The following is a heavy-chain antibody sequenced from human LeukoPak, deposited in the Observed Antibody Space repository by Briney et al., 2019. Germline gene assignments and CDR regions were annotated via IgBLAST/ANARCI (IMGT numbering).Heavy chain of an antibody. CDR3: ASSVVTAFYYYMDV. J-gene: IGHJ6*03. Sequence: SVKVSRKASGGTFSSYAISWVRQAPGQGLEWMGGIFPIFGTSTYAQKFQGRVTITADESTSTANMQLSSLRSEDTAVYYCASSVVTAFYYYMDVWGNGTTVTISS. CDR2: IFPIFGTS. D-gene: IGHD2-21*02. CDR1: GGTFSSYA. V-gene: IGHV1-69*13.